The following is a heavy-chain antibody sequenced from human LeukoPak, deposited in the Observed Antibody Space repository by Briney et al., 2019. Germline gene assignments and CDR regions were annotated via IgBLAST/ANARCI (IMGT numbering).Heavy chain of an antibody. CDR1: GFTFSSYP. V-gene: IGHV3-23*01. J-gene: IGHJ4*02. Sequence: GGSLTLSCAASGFTFSSYPMSCVPQAPGKGLEWVSDISCSGGSTYYADSVRGRFTIHRDIYKNTLYLQMNSLSDEDTGVYYCAKEPNTVVHQTGNYWGEGTLVTVSS. CDR2: ISCSGGST. CDR3: AKEPNTVVHQTGNY. D-gene: IGHD4-23*01.